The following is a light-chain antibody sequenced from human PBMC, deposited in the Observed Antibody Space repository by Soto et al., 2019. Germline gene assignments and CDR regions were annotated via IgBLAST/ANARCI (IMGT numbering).Light chain of an antibody. J-gene: IGKJ5*01. V-gene: IGKV3D-20*02. CDR2: GAS. CDR3: QQRSQWPPMT. CDR1: QSVSSYS. Sequence: EIVLTQSPGTLSLSPGERATLSCRASQSVSSYSLAWYQQKPGQAPRLLIGGASSRATGIPDRFSGSGSGTDFTLTIHRLEPEDFAVYYCQQRSQWPPMTFGQGTRLEIK.